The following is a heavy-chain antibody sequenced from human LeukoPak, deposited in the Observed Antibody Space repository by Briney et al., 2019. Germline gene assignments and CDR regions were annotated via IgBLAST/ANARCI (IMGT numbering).Heavy chain of an antibody. CDR1: GYTFTGYY. V-gene: IGHV1-2*02. D-gene: IGHD6-13*01. J-gene: IGHJ4*02. CDR3: AREGASSSWYSYYFDY. Sequence: ASVKVSCKASGYTFTGYYMHWVRQAPGQGLEWMGWINPNSGGTNYAQKFQGRVTMTRDTSISTAYMELSRLRSDDTAVYYCAREGASSSWYSYYFDYWGQGTLVTVS. CDR2: INPNSGGT.